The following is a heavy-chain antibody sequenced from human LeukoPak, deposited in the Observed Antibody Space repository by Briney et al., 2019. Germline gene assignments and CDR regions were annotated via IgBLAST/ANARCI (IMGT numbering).Heavy chain of an antibody. CDR3: ARGTYGSGSYYRVWGDY. J-gene: IGHJ4*02. D-gene: IGHD3-10*01. CDR2: INHSGST. V-gene: IGHV4-34*01. Sequence: KPSETLSLTCAVYGGSFGGYYWSWVRQPPGKGLEWIGEINHSGSTNYNPSLKSRVTTSIDTSKNQFSLDLSSVTAADTAMYYCARGTYGSGSYYRVWGDYWGPGTLVTVSS. CDR1: GGSFGGYY.